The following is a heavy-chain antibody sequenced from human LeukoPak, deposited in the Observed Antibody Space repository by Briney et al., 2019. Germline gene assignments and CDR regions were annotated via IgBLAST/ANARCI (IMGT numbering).Heavy chain of an antibody. J-gene: IGHJ5*02. CDR2: IYTSGST. Sequence: TSETLSLTCTVSGGSISSYYWSWIRQPAGKGLEWIGRIYTSGSTNYNPSLRSRVILSVDTSKNQFSLKLSSVTAADTAVYYCATRFYYYGSGSPLSSWGQGTLVTVSS. D-gene: IGHD3-10*01. CDR3: ATRFYYYGSGSPLSS. CDR1: GGSISSYY. V-gene: IGHV4-4*07.